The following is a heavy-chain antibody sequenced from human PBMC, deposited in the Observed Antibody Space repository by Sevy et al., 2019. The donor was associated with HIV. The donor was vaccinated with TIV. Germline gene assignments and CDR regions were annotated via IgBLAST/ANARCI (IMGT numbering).Heavy chain of an antibody. Sequence: SETLSLTCTVSGGSINSDHWNWIRQPPGKGLEWIGYVYYAGGTIYNPSLKNRVTISVDRTKNQLSLKLTSVTAADTAVYYCARRNDFDIWGQGTMVTVSS. J-gene: IGHJ3*02. CDR3: ARRNDFDI. CDR1: GGSINSDH. V-gene: IGHV4-59*08. CDR2: VYYAGGT.